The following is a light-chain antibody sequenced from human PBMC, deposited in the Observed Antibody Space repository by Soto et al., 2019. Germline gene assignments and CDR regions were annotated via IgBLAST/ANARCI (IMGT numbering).Light chain of an antibody. CDR3: GLYTIAETVV. V-gene: IGLV2-18*01. Sequence: QSALTQPPSVSGSPGQSVTISCTGTKEVATYNRVSWYQQTPGISPKLLIYDVTKRASGISDRFSGSKSGNTASLTISGLHTDDEGDYYCGLYTIAETVVLGGGTKVTVL. CDR2: DVT. J-gene: IGLJ2*01. CDR1: KEVATYNR.